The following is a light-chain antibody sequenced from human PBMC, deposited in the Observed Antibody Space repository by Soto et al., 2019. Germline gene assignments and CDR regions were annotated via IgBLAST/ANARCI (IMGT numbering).Light chain of an antibody. Sequence: QSALTQPASVSGSPGQSIAISCTGTSSDVGNYNFVSWYQQHPGKAPKLMIYDVSNRPSGISNRFSGSKSGNTASLTISGLQAEDEDDYYCCSYTTSSTYVFGTGTKLTVL. CDR1: SSDVGNYNF. J-gene: IGLJ1*01. CDR2: DVS. V-gene: IGLV2-14*03. CDR3: CSYTTSSTYV.